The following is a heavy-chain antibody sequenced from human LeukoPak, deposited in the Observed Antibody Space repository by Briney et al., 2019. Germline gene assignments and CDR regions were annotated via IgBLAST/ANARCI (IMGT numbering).Heavy chain of an antibody. D-gene: IGHD4-11*01. CDR1: GFTFSTYA. CDR3: ARDYGNPRHFDY. CDR2: ISSSSNTI. J-gene: IGHJ4*02. V-gene: IGHV3-48*01. Sequence: GGSLRLSCAASGFTFSTYAMNWVRQAPGKGLEWVSYISSSSNTIYYADSVQGRFTISRDNANNSLYLQMNSLRAEDTAVYYCARDYGNPRHFDYWGQGTLVTVSS.